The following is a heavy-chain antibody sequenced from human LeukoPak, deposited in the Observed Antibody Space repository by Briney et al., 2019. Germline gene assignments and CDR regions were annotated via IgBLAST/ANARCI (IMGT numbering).Heavy chain of an antibody. D-gene: IGHD2-15*01. CDR1: GYTFTSYY. V-gene: IGHV1-46*01. J-gene: IGHJ4*02. CDR2: INPSGGST. CDR3: AGGYCSGGSCFEWYYFDY. Sequence: ASVKVSCRASGYTFTSYYMHWVRQAPGQGLEWMGIINPSGGSTSYAQKFQGRVTMTRDTSTSTVYMELSSLRSEDTAVYYCAGGYCSGGSCFEWYYFDYWGQGTLVTVPS.